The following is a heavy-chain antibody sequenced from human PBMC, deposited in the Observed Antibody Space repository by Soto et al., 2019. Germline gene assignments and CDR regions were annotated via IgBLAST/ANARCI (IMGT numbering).Heavy chain of an antibody. J-gene: IGHJ4*02. D-gene: IGHD1-7*01. Sequence: SETLSLTCAVYGGSFSGYYWSWIRQPPGKGLEWIGEINHSGSTNYNPSLKSRVTISVDTSKNQFSLKLSSVAAADTAVYYCARGRALELHLSEYYFDYWGQGTLVTVSS. V-gene: IGHV4-34*01. CDR2: INHSGST. CDR1: GGSFSGYY. CDR3: ARGRALELHLSEYYFDY.